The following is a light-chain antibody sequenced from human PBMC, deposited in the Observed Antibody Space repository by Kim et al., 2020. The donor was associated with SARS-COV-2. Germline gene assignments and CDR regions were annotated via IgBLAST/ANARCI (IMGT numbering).Light chain of an antibody. CDR3: VLYLGGGWV. Sequence: PGGTVTLTGSSSTGAVTSCSYPNWFQQKPGQPPRALIYNTNNKRPWTPARFSGSLLGGNAALTLSGVQPEDEAEYYCVLYLGGGWVFGGGTQLTVL. J-gene: IGLJ3*02. V-gene: IGLV7-43*01. CDR1: TGAVTSCSY. CDR2: NTN.